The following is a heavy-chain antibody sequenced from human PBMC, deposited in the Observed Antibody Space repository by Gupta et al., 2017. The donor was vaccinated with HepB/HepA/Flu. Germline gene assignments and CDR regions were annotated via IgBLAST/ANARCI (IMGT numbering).Heavy chain of an antibody. J-gene: IGHJ5*01. D-gene: IGHD3-16*01. CDR1: GGSTTSTSNY. CDR3: ARQNHHFGVSDS. CDR2: ISYSGAT. V-gene: IGHV4-39*01. Sequence: QLQLQESGPGLVKPSETLSLTCTVSGGSTTSTSNYWGWIRQPPGKGLEWIGDISYSGATYYKPSLKSRVTISLDTAKNQVSLKLNYVNDADTAVYYWARQNHHFGVSDSWGQGTLVTVS.